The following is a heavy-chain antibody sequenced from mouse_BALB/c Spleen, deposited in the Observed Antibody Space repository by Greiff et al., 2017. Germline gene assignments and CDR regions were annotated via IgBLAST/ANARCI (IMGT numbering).Heavy chain of an antibody. V-gene: IGHV5-6-3*01. D-gene: IGHD2-4*01. Sequence: EVQVVESGGGLVQPGGSLKLSCAASGFTFSSYGMSWVRQTPDKRLELVATINSNGGSTYYPDSVKGRFTISRDNAKNTLYLQMSSLKSEDTAMYYCARDGTITTPLAYWGQGTLVTVSA. CDR2: INSNGGST. CDR3: ARDGTITTPLAY. CDR1: GFTFSSYG. J-gene: IGHJ3*01.